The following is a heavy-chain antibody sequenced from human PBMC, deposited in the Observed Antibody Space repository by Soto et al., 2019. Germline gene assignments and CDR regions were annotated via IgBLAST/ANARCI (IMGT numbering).Heavy chain of an antibody. CDR3: ARVPDY. CDR2: MYHSGST. V-gene: IGHV4-30-2*01. J-gene: IGHJ4*02. D-gene: IGHD2-2*01. CDR1: GGSISNGGYS. Sequence: SETLSLTCAVSGGSISNGGYSWSWIRQPPGKGLEWIGYMYHSGSTYYNPSLKSRVTISIDRSKNQFSLKLSSVTAADTAVYYCARVPDYRGQGILVTSPQ.